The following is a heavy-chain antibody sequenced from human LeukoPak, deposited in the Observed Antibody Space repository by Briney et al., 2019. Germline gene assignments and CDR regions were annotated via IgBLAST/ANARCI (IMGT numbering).Heavy chain of an antibody. D-gene: IGHD3-16*01. Sequence: GGSLRLSCAASGFTFTLYWMTWVRQAPGKGLEWVANIKEDGNEKYYVDSVKGRFTISRDSAKNSLYLQMNSPRAEDTAVYYCARDKPSRLVVYDHYYGLDVWGQGTTVTVSS. V-gene: IGHV3-7*03. CDR1: GFTFTLYW. CDR2: IKEDGNEK. CDR3: ARDKPSRLVVYDHYYGLDV. J-gene: IGHJ6*02.